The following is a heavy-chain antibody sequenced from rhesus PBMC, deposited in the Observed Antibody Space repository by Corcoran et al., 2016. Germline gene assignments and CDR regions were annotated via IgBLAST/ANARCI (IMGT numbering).Heavy chain of an antibody. CDR1: GYSISSGYA. CDR3: ARGTHSGGWYYFDY. CDR2: NGGSSGST. V-gene: IGHV4-127*01. Sequence: QVQLQESGPGLVKPSATLSLTCAVSGYSISSGYAWSWIRQPPGQGLEWIGFNGGSSGSTNYNPALKSRGTMSKDTCKNQFSLKLSSVTAADTAVYYCARGTHSGGWYYFDYWGQGVLVTVSS. D-gene: IGHD6-37*01. J-gene: IGHJ4*01.